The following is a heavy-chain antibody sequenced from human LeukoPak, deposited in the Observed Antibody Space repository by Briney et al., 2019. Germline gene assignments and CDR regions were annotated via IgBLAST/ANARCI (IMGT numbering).Heavy chain of an antibody. CDR2: IWYDGSNK. V-gene: IGHV3-33*01. J-gene: IGHJ4*02. Sequence: GGSLRLSCAASGFTLSSYGMHWVRQAPGKGLEWVAVIWYDGSNKYYADSIKGRFTISRDNSKNTLYLQMNSLRAEDTAVYYCARQRNDYGDTYFDYWGQGTLVTLHS. CDR3: ARQRNDYGDTYFDY. D-gene: IGHD4-17*01. CDR1: GFTLSSYG.